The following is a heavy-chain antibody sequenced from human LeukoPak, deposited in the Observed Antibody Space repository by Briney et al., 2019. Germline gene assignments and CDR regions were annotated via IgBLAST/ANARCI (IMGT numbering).Heavy chain of an antibody. J-gene: IGHJ5*02. D-gene: IGHD6-13*01. CDR1: GFTFSSYS. CDR3: ARDSFGQQLAHNWFDP. Sequence: GGSLRLSCAASGFTFSSYSMNWVRQAPGKGLEWVSSISSSSSYIYYADSVKGRFTISRDNAKNSLYLQMNSLRAEDTAVYYCARDSFGQQLAHNWFDPWGQGTLVTVSS. V-gene: IGHV3-21*01. CDR2: ISSSSSYI.